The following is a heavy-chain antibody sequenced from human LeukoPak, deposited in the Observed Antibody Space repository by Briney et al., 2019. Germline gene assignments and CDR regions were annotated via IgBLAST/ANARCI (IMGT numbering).Heavy chain of an antibody. CDR2: INHSGST. Sequence: SETLSLTCAVYGGSFSGYYWSWIRQPPGKGLEWIGEINHSGSTNYNPSLKSRVTISVDTSKNQFSLKLSSVTAADTAVYYCARENSWDSYGYGVYDYWGQGTLVTVSS. D-gene: IGHD5-18*01. V-gene: IGHV4-34*01. CDR1: GGSFSGYY. J-gene: IGHJ4*02. CDR3: ARENSWDSYGYGVYDY.